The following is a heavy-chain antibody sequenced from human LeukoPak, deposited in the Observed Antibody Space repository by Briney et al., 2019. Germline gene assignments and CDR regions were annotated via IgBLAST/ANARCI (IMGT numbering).Heavy chain of an antibody. Sequence: GGSLRLSCEASGFTFRDYNVNWVRQAPGKGLEWVSSISSSSSFISYADSVKGRFTISRDNAKNSLYLQMNSLRAEDTALYYCATEYYDLFTGYLSYFHYWGQGTLVTVSS. J-gene: IGHJ4*02. CDR3: ATEYYDLFTGYLSYFHY. D-gene: IGHD3-9*01. V-gene: IGHV3-21*01. CDR1: GFTFRDYN. CDR2: ISSSSSFI.